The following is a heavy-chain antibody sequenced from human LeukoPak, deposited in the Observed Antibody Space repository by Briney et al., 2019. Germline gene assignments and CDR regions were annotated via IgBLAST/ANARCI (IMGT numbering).Heavy chain of an antibody. CDR2: MYYNGGT. J-gene: IGHJ4*02. CDR3: ARGVYIAAAQYGY. D-gene: IGHD6-13*01. CDR1: SGSISRDY. V-gene: IGHV4-59*01. Sequence: SETLSLTCTVSSGSISRDYWHWIRQSPGKGPEWIGYMYYNGGTNYNPSLKSRVTISVDTSKNQFSLKLSSVTAADTAVYYCARGVYIAAAQYGYWGQGTLVTVSS.